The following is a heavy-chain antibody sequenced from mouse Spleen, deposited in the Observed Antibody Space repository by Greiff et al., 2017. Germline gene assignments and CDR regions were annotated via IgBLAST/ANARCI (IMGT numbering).Heavy chain of an antibody. V-gene: IGHV1-14*01. CDR3: ARERLGRIGYWYFDV. D-gene: IGHD4-1*01. Sequence: VQLKQSGPELVKPGASVKMSCKASGYTFTSYVMHWVKQKPGQGLEWIGYINPYNDGTKYNEKFKGKATLTSDKSSSTAYMELSSLTSEDSAVYYCARERLGRIGYWYFDVWGAGTTVTVSS. CDR2: INPYNDGT. J-gene: IGHJ1*01. CDR1: GYTFTSYV.